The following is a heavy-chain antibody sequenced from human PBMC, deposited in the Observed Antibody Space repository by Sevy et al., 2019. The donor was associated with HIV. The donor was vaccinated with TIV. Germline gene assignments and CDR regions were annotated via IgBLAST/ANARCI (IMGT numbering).Heavy chain of an antibody. Sequence: ASVKVSCKDSGYTFTSYYVHWLRQAPGQGLEWMGWINPKTGGRYFAKKFQDSVTMTTGTSITTAYLELSGLRFDDTAVYYCARMGDYFDTSGYYPLKYWGQGTLVTVSS. CDR3: ARMGDYFDTSGYYPLKY. J-gene: IGHJ4*02. CDR1: GYTFTSYY. V-gene: IGHV1-2*04. CDR2: INPKTGGR. D-gene: IGHD3-22*01.